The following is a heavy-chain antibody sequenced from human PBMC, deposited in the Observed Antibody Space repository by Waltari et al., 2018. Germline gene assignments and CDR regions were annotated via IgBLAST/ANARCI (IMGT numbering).Heavy chain of an antibody. CDR1: GFTFSSLW. V-gene: IGHV3-7*01. CDR2: IKQDGSEI. CDR3: AGGGGFLCDI. D-gene: IGHD3-3*01. J-gene: IGHJ3*02. Sequence: EVQLVESGGGLVQPGGSLRLSCAFSGFTFSSLWMSWFRQAPGKGLEWVANIKQDGSEIYYVDSVKGRFTISRDNAKNSLYLQMNSLTTEDTAVYYCAGGGGFLCDIWGQGTLVTVSS.